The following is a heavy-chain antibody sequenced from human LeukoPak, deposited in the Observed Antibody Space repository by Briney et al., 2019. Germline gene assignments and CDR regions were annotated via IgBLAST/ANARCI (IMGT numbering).Heavy chain of an antibody. J-gene: IGHJ4*02. V-gene: IGHV4-34*01. CDR1: GGSFSGYY. CDR2: INHSGST. Sequence: SETLSLTCAVYGGSFSGYYWSWIRQPPGKGLEWIGEINHSGSTNYNPSLKSRVTISVDTSKNQFSLKLSSVTAADTAVYYCARDFYYYDSSDMGVDYWGQGTLVTVSS. CDR3: ARDFYYYDSSDMGVDY. D-gene: IGHD3-22*01.